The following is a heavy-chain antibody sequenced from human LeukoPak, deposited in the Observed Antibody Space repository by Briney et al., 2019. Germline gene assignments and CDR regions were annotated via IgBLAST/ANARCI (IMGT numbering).Heavy chain of an antibody. Sequence: PGGSLRLSCAASGFTFSSYGMHWVRQAPGKGLEWVAVISYDGSNKYYADSVKGRFTISRDNSKNTLYLQMNSLRAEDTAVYYCASALYVFDYWGQGTLVTVSS. V-gene: IGHV3-30*19. CDR3: ASALYVFDY. J-gene: IGHJ4*02. CDR1: GFTFSSYG. CDR2: ISYDGSNK. D-gene: IGHD2/OR15-2a*01.